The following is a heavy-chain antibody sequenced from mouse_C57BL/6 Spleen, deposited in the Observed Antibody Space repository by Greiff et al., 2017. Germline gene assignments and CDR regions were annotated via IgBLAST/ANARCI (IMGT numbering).Heavy chain of an antibody. V-gene: IGHV1-64*01. CDR1: GYTFTSYW. D-gene: IGHD1-1*01. Sequence: QVQLQQPGAELVKPGASVKLSCKASGYTFTSYWMHWVKQRPGQGLEWIGMIHPNSGSTNYNEKFKSKATLTVDKSSSTAYMQLSSLTSEDSAVYYCARSNYDSSYWYFDVWGPGTTVTVSS. J-gene: IGHJ1*01. CDR2: IHPNSGST. CDR3: ARSNYDSSYWYFDV.